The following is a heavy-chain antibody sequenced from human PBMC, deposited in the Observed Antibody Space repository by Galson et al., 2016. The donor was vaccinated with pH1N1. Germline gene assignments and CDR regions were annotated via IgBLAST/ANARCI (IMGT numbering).Heavy chain of an antibody. CDR2: INQHGSKI. D-gene: IGHD5-18*01. Sequence: SLRLSCAASGLVYSDYWMTWVRQAPGKGLEWVGNINQHGSKINYGDSVKGRFTISRDSSKNTLYLQMNNLRPEDTAFYYCARVRSSGYNYAQQFVDWGQGTLVTVSS. V-gene: IGHV3-7*01. CDR3: ARVRSSGYNYAQQFVD. CDR1: GLVYSDYW. J-gene: IGHJ4*02.